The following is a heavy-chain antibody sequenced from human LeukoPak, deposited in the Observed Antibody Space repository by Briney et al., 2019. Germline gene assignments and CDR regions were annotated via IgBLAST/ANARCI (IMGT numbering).Heavy chain of an antibody. J-gene: IGHJ6*02. CDR3: AKKVGGVYVMDV. CDR2: LSGSGDST. V-gene: IGHV3-23*01. Sequence: GGSLRLTCAVSGFTFSSYSMSWVRQAPGKGLEWVSTLSGSGDSTYYADSVKGRFTISRDNSKNTLFLQMNSLRAEDTAVYYCAKKVGGVYVMDVWGQGTTVTVSS. CDR1: GFTFSSYS. D-gene: IGHD3-16*01.